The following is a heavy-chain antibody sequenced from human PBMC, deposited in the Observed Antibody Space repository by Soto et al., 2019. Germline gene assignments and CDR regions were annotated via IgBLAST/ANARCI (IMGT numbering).Heavy chain of an antibody. CDR2: ITGSSTYI. CDR3: AKDVPLDRPYYYYYGMDV. V-gene: IGHV3-21*04. J-gene: IGHJ6*02. Sequence: GGPLRLSCAASEFTFRDFTMNWVRQAPGKGLEWVSSITGSSTYIYYADSVKGRFTISRDNAKNTLYLQMNSLRAEDTAVYYCAKDVPLDRPYYYYYGMDVWGQGTTVTVSS. CDR1: EFTFRDFT. D-gene: IGHD2-2*01.